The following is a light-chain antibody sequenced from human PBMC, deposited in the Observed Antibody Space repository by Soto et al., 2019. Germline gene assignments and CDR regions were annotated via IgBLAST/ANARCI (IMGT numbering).Light chain of an antibody. CDR2: DAS. Sequence: EIVLTQSPDTLSLSPGERATLSCRASQSVSSYLAWYQQKPGQAPRLLIYDASNRATGIPARFSGSGSGTDFTLTISSLEPEDFAVYYCQQRSNWLWTFGQGTKV. CDR3: QQRSNWLWT. CDR1: QSVSSY. V-gene: IGKV3-11*01. J-gene: IGKJ1*01.